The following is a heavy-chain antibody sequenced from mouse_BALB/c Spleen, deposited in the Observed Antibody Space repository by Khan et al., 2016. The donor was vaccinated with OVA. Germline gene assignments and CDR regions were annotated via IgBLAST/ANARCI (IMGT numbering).Heavy chain of an antibody. CDR1: RFTFSDYG. CDR2: ISSFAYSI. J-gene: IGHJ4*01. Sequence: EVELVESWGGLVQPEGSRKLSCAASRFTFSDYGLASVRQAPGKGPERVAFISSFAYSIYYPDTVTGRFPISRVNAKNTLYLEMSSLRSEDTAMYYCARCWAMDYWGQGTSVTVPS. V-gene: IGHV5-15*02. CDR3: ARCWAMDY.